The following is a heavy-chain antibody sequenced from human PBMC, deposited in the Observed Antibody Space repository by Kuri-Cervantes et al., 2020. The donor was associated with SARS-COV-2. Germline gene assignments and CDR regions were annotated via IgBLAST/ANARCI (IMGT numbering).Heavy chain of an antibody. D-gene: IGHD2-2*01. Sequence: GGSLRLSCAASGFTFSGSAMHWVRQASGKGLEWVGRIRSKANSYATAYAASVKGRFTISRDDSKNTAYLQMNSLKTEDTAVYYCTTTYCSSTSCYAGLLYWGQGTLVTVSS. CDR3: TTTYCSSTSCYAGLLY. CDR1: GFTFSGSA. V-gene: IGHV3-73*01. J-gene: IGHJ4*02. CDR2: IRSKANSYAT.